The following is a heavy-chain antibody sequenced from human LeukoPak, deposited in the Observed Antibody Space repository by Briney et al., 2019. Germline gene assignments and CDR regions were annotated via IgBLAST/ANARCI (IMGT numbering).Heavy chain of an antibody. CDR2: INPNSGGT. J-gene: IGHJ5*02. CDR3: ARVRLIAGGGTNWFDP. CDR1: GYTFTYYY. Sequence: ASVKVSCKASGYTFTYYYIHWVRQAPGQELEWMGWINPNSGGTKYAQKFQGRFTVTRDTSISTAYMELSSLRSDDTAVYYCARVRLIAGGGTNWFDPWGQGTLVTVSS. V-gene: IGHV1-2*02. D-gene: IGHD1-26*01.